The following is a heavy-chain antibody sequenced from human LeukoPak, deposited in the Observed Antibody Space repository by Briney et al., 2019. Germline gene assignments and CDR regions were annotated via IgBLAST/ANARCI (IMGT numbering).Heavy chain of an antibody. Sequence: PSETLSLTCTVSGGSISSSSYYWGWIRQPPGKGLEWIGSIYYSGSTYYNPSLKSRVTISVDTSKNQFSLKLSSVTAADTAVYYCAGPRTYPTTTAKYYYDSSGYYGDYFDYWGQGTLVTVSS. V-gene: IGHV4-39*01. CDR1: GGSISSSSYY. CDR2: IYYSGST. J-gene: IGHJ4*02. CDR3: AGPRTYPTTTAKYYYDSSGYYGDYFDY. D-gene: IGHD3-22*01.